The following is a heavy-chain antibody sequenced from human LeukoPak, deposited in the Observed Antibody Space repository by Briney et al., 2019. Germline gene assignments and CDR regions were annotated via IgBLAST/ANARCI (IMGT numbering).Heavy chain of an antibody. CDR3: AKGWKPHWFDP. CDR2: ISGSGGST. Sequence: PGGSLRLSCAASGFTLSSYAMSWVRQAPGXXLEWVSAISGSGGSTYYADSVKGRFTISRDNSKNTLYLQMNSLRAEDTAVYYCAKGWKPHWFDPWGQGTLVTVSS. V-gene: IGHV3-23*01. CDR1: GFTLSSYA. J-gene: IGHJ5*02. D-gene: IGHD1-1*01.